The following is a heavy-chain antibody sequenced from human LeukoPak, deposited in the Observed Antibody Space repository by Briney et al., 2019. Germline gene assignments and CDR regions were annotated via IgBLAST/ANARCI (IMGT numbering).Heavy chain of an antibody. CDR2: ITGRGTI. V-gene: IGHV3-48*03. J-gene: IGHJ4*02. CDR3: ARDGVAGATLFDY. D-gene: IGHD1-26*01. CDR1: GFTFSRYG. Sequence: PGRSLRLSCAASGFTFSRYGMNWVRQPPGKELEWGSYITGRGTIYYADSVKGRFTISRDNAKNALYLQMNSLRAEDTATYYCARDGVAGATLFDYWGQGTLVTVSS.